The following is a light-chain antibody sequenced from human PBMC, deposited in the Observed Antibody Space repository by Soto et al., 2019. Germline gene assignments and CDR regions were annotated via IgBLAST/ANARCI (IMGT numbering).Light chain of an antibody. V-gene: IGKV3-20*01. CDR1: QAISSIC. CDR3: QQCGSPPFT. Sequence: EIVLTQSPCTLSLSPGERATLSCRASQAISSICLVWYQVKSGRAPRVLIHSASIRATDIPDRFSGGGSGTDFSLTISRLPREDFAVYYCQQCGSPPFTFGPGTKLDIK. J-gene: IGKJ3*01. CDR2: SAS.